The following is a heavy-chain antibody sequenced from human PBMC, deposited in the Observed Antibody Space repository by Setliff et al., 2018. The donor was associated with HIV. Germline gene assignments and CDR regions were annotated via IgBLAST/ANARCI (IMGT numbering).Heavy chain of an antibody. CDR3: VRPSLGIGRGLIFHN. CDR1: RGSITSTSYC. CDR2: IYYSGSN. V-gene: IGHV4-39*01. Sequence: SETLSLTCIVSRGSITSTSYCWGWVRQSPGRGLEGIGSIYYSGSNYYNPSLRSRLRMSVDTSRNQFSLDLTSVTAADTAVYYCVRPSLGIGRGLIFHNWGQGTLVTVSS. D-gene: IGHD5-12*01. J-gene: IGHJ4*02.